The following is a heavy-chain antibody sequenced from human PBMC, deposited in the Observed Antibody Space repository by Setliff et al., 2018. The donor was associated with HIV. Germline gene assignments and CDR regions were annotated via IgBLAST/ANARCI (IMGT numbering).Heavy chain of an antibody. CDR1: GGTFSSYA. V-gene: IGHV1-69*13. D-gene: IGHD3-9*01. Sequence: ASVKVSCKASGGTFSSYAISWVRQAPGQGLEWMGGLIPIFGTANYAQKFQGRVTITADESTSTAYMELSSLRSEDTAVYYCARDRLHYDILTGYSDAFDIWGQGTMVTVSS. J-gene: IGHJ3*02. CDR3: ARDRLHYDILTGYSDAFDI. CDR2: LIPIFGTA.